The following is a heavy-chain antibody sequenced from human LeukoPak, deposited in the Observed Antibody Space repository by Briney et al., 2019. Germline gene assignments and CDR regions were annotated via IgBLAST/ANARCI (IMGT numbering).Heavy chain of an antibody. CDR2: INHSGST. J-gene: IGHJ6*02. V-gene: IGHV4-34*01. CDR1: GGSFSGYY. CDR3: ARGQKMYGMDV. Sequence: SETLSLTCAVYGGSFSGYYWSWIRQPPGKGLEWIGEINHSGSTNYNPSLKSRVTISVDTSKNQFSLKLSSVTAADTAVYYCARGQKMYGMDVWGQGTTVTVSS.